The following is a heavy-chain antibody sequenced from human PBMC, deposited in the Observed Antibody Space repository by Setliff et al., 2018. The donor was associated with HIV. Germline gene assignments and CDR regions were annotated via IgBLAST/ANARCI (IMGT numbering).Heavy chain of an antibody. D-gene: IGHD6-13*01. CDR1: GYTFTDYY. CDR2: INPNGGST. Sequence: GASVKVSCKASGYTFTDYYLHWVRQAPEQGPEWMGLINPNGGSTIYAQKFEDRLTVTSDTATTTLYMELRSLRFDDTAMYYCASSNWQLVADHWGQGTPVTVSS. J-gene: IGHJ5*02. V-gene: IGHV1-46*01. CDR3: ASSNWQLVADH.